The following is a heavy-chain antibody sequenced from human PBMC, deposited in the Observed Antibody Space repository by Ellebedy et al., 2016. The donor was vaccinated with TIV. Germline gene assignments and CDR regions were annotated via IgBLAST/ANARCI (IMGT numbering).Heavy chain of an antibody. D-gene: IGHD2-8*01. CDR1: GFTFSSYG. CDR3: AKDQVGYCTNGACSAYYYYYGMDV. J-gene: IGHJ6*02. V-gene: IGHV3-30*18. CDR2: ISYDGSNK. Sequence: GGSLRLXCAASGFTFSSYGMHWVRQAPGKGLEWVAVISYDGSNKYYADSVKGRFTISRDNSKNTLYLQMNSLRAEDTAVYYCAKDQVGYCTNGACSAYYYYYGMDVWGQGTTVTVSS.